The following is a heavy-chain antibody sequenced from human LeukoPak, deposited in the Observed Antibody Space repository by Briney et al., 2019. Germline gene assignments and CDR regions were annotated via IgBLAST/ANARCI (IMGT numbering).Heavy chain of an antibody. CDR2: INTSGST. Sequence: SETLSLTCTVSGGSISSYYWRWIRQSAGKGLEWIGRINTSGSTNYNPSLKSRVTMSLDTSKNQFSLKLRSVTAADTAVYYCARAEKQLALDAFDIWGQGTMVTVSS. J-gene: IGHJ3*02. V-gene: IGHV4-4*07. CDR3: ARAEKQLALDAFDI. CDR1: GGSISSYY. D-gene: IGHD1-1*01.